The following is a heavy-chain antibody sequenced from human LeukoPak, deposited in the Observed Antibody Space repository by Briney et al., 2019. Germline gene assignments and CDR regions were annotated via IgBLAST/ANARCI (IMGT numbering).Heavy chain of an antibody. Sequence: GGSLRLSCSASGFTFTTYAMSWVRQAPGKGLEWVSAISGSGGSTYYADSVKGRFTISRDNSKNTLYLQMNSLRAEDTAVYYCATQFAGYFDYWGQGTLVTVSS. D-gene: IGHD3-10*01. CDR1: GFTFTTYA. CDR2: ISGSGGST. CDR3: ATQFAGYFDY. J-gene: IGHJ4*02. V-gene: IGHV3-23*01.